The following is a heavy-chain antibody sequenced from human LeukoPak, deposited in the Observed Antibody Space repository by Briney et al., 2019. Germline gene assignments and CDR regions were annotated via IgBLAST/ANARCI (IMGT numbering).Heavy chain of an antibody. CDR1: GFTFSDYY. D-gene: IGHD2-8*01. J-gene: IGHJ4*02. Sequence: GGSLRLSCAASGFTFSDYYMSWIRQAPGKGLEWVSYISSSGSTIYYADSVKGRFTISRDNAKNSLYLQMNSLRAEDTAVYYWGGGGWGYCTNGVCLFDYWGQGTLVTVSS. V-gene: IGHV3-11*01. CDR2: ISSSGSTI. CDR3: GGGGWGYCTNGVCLFDY.